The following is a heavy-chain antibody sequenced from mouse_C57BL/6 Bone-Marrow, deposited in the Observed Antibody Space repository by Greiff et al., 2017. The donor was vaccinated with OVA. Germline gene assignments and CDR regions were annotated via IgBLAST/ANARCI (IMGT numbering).Heavy chain of an antibody. Sequence: VQLKESGPGMVKPSQSLSLTCTVTGYSITSGYDWHWIRHFPGNKLEWMGYISYSGSTNYNPSLKSRISITHDTSKNHFFLKLNSVTTEDTATYYCARASYYYGTPFAYWGQGTLVTVSA. D-gene: IGHD1-1*01. CDR3: ARASYYYGTPFAY. CDR2: ISYSGST. V-gene: IGHV3-1*01. CDR1: GYSITSGYD. J-gene: IGHJ3*01.